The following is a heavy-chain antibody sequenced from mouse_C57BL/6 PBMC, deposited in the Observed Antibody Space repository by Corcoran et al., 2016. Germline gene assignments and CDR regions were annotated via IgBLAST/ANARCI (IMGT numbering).Heavy chain of an antibody. J-gene: IGHJ4*01. D-gene: IGHD1-1*01. CDR2: INPNNGGT. V-gene: IGHV1-26*01. CDR3: ARPLFNTTVVATDYAMDY. CDR1: GYTFTDYY. Sequence: EVQLQQSGPELVKPGASVKISCKASGYTFTDYYMNWVKQSHGKSLEWIGDINPNNGGTSYNQKFKGKATLTVDKSSSTAYMELRSLTSEDSAVYYCARPLFNTTVVATDYAMDYWGQGTSVTVSS.